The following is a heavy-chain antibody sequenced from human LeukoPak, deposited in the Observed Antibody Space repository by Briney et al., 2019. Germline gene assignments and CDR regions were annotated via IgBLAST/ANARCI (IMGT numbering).Heavy chain of an antibody. Sequence: KTSETLSLTCTVSGGSISSGSYYWSWIRQPAGKGLEWIGRIYTSGSTNYNPSLKSRVTISVDTSKNQFPLKLSSVTAADTAVYYCARQTTVVTPFDYWGQGTLVTVSS. D-gene: IGHD4-23*01. J-gene: IGHJ4*02. CDR2: IYTSGST. CDR1: GGSISSGSYY. V-gene: IGHV4-61*02. CDR3: ARQTTVVTPFDY.